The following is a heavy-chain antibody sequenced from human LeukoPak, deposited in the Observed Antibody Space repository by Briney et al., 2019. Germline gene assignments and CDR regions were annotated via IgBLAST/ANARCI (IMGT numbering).Heavy chain of an antibody. Sequence: ASVTVSCKASGYTFIGYYIHWVRQAPGQGLEWMGWINPNSGDTNYAQKFQGRVTMTRDTSISTAYMGLSSLISDDTAFYYCARTGVWFRELSHLPDWGQGTLVTVSS. CDR2: INPNSGDT. V-gene: IGHV1-2*02. J-gene: IGHJ4*02. D-gene: IGHD3-10*01. CDR1: GYTFIGYY. CDR3: ARTGVWFRELSHLPD.